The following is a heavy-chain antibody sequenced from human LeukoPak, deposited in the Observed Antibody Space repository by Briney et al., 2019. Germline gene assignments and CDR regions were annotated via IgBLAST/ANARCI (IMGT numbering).Heavy chain of an antibody. CDR2: PYTSGSA. D-gene: IGHD1-26*01. J-gene: IGHJ3*02. CDR1: GGSISNNY. Sequence: SETLSLTCTVSGGSISNNYWSWVRQPAGKGLEWVGRPYTSGSADYNPSLKSRVTISVDTSKNQFSLKLSSVTAADTAVYYCAREGVGGFNDAFDIWGQGTMVTVSS. CDR3: AREGVGGFNDAFDI. V-gene: IGHV4-4*07.